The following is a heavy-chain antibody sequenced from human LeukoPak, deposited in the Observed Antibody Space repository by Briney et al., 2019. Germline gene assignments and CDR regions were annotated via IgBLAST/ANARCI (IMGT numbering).Heavy chain of an antibody. J-gene: IGHJ4*02. D-gene: IGHD3-22*01. CDR1: GFTFDDYA. CDR2: ISWNSGSI. CDR3: AKEQLPITMIVVVITQPFDY. Sequence: GGSLRLSCAASGFTFDDYAMHWVRQAPGKGLEWVSGISWNSGSIGYADSVKGRFTISRDNAKNSLYLQMNSLRAEDTALYYCAKEQLPITMIVVVITQPFDYWGQGTLVTVSS. V-gene: IGHV3-9*01.